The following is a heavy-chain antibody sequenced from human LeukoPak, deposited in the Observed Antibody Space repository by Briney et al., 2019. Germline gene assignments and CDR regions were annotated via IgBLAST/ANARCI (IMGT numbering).Heavy chain of an antibody. CDR2: ISSSSSYI. V-gene: IGHV3-21*01. D-gene: IGHD2-2*01. CDR3: ARHQRRDIVVVPAAIGY. Sequence: KPGGSLRLSCAASGFTFSSYSMNWVRQAPGEGLEWVSSISSSSSYIYYADSVKGRFTISRDNAKNSLYLQMNSLRAEDTAVYYCARHQRRDIVVVPAAIGYWGQGTLVTVSS. J-gene: IGHJ4*02. CDR1: GFTFSSYS.